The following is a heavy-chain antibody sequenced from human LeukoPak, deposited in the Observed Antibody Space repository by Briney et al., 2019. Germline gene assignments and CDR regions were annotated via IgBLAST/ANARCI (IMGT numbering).Heavy chain of an antibody. J-gene: IGHJ6*03. V-gene: IGHV3-11*04. CDR2: ISSSGSTI. CDR3: ARGHNYYDSSGYYYYYYYMDV. D-gene: IGHD3-22*01. Sequence: GGSLRLSCAASGFTFSDYYMSWIRQAPGKGLEWASYISSSGSTIYYADSVKGRFTISRDNAKNSLYLQMNSLRAEDTAVYYCARGHNYYDSSGYYYYYYYMDVWGKGTTVTVSS. CDR1: GFTFSDYY.